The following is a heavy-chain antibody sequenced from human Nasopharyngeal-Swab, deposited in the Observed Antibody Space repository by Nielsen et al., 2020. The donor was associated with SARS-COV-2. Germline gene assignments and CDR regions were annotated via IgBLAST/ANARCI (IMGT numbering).Heavy chain of an antibody. J-gene: IGHJ6*02. CDR3: ARVALGSYLRGRGMDV. CDR1: GFTFSNYN. CDR2: ISKSSSTV. Sequence: GESLKISCTASGFTFSNYNMHWVRQAPGKGLEWISYISKSSSTVYYADSVKGRITISRDNAKSSLYLQMNRLTNEDTAVYYCARVALGSYLRGRGMDVWGQGTTVTVSS. D-gene: IGHD3-16*02. V-gene: IGHV3-48*02.